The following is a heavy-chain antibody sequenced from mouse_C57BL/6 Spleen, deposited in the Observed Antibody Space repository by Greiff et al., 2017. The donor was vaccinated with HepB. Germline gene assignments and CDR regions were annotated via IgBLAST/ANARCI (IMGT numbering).Heavy chain of an antibody. J-gene: IGHJ1*03. CDR3: ARRVTTDWYFDV. D-gene: IGHD2-2*01. V-gene: IGHV5-17*01. CDR1: GFTFSDYG. CDR2: ISSGSSTI. Sequence: EVQLQQSGGGLVKPGGSLKLSCAASGFTFSDYGMHWVRQAPEKGLEWVAYISSGSSTIYYADTVKGRFTISRDNAKNTLFLQMTSLRSEDTAMYYCARRVTTDWYFDVWGTGTTVTVSS.